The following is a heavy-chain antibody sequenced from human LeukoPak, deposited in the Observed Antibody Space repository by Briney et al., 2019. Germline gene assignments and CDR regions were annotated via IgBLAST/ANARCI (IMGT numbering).Heavy chain of an antibody. D-gene: IGHD3-22*01. V-gene: IGHV3-30*18. CDR3: AKLGFDSSGSQSLVDY. J-gene: IGHJ4*02. CDR2: VSNDGSKK. CDR1: GFTFSSYG. Sequence: GGSLRLSCAASGFTFSSYGMHWVRQAPGKGLEWVGFVSNDGSKKFYADFVKGRFSISRDNSKNTLYVQMNSLGAEDTALYYCAKLGFDSSGSQSLVDYWGQGTPVTVSS.